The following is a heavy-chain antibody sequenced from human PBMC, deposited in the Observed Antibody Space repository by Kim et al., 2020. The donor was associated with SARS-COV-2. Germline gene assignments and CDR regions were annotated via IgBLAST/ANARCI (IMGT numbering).Heavy chain of an antibody. D-gene: IGHD6-13*01. Sequence: SETLSLTCTISGDSIGSYYWTWIRQPPGKGLEWIGDIYYSGSTNYNPSLKSRVSMSVDTSNNQFSLKLTSVTAADTAVYYCATASADGTKFDFWGQETLVTVSS. J-gene: IGHJ4*02. CDR1: GDSIGSYY. V-gene: IGHV4-59*01. CDR2: IYYSGST. CDR3: ATASADGTKFDF.